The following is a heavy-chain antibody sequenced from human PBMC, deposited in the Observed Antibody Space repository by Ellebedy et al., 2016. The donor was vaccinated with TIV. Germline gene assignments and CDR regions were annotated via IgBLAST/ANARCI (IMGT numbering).Heavy chain of an antibody. CDR2: IGGSGGST. D-gene: IGHD4-23*01. Sequence: GGSLRLXXAASGFTFSSYAMTWVRQAPGKGLEWVSAIGGSGGSTYYADSVKGRFTISRDNSKNTLYLQMNSLRAEDTAVYYCAKCLLTPYYMDVWGKGTTVTVSS. CDR1: GFTFSSYA. V-gene: IGHV3-23*01. CDR3: AKCLLTPYYMDV. J-gene: IGHJ6*03.